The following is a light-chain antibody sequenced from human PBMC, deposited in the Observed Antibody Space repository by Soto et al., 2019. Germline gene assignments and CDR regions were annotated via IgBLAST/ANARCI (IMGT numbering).Light chain of an antibody. CDR1: QSVSSSY. J-gene: IGKJ1*01. CDR3: QQYKDSMWT. Sequence: EIVLTQSPGTLSLSPGERATLSCRASQSVSSSYLAWYQQKPGQAPRLLIYGASSRATGIPDRFSGSGSGTDFTLTISRLEPEDFATYYCQQYKDSMWTFGQGTKVESK. CDR2: GAS. V-gene: IGKV3-20*01.